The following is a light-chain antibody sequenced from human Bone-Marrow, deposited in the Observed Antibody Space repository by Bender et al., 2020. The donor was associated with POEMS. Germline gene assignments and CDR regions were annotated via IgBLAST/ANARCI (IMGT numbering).Light chain of an antibody. Sequence: QSVLTQPPSASGTPGQRVTISCSGSNSNIGSSTVNWYQQFPGTAPQLLIYNNIQRPSGVPDRFSGSRSGTSASLAIRELQSDDEADYYCAAWEDSLNGWVFGGGTKLTVL. CDR1: NSNIGSST. J-gene: IGLJ3*02. CDR3: AAWEDSLNGWV. CDR2: NNI. V-gene: IGLV1-44*01.